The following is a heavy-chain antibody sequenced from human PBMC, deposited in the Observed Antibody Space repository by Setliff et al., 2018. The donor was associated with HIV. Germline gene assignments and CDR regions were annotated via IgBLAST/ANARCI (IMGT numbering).Heavy chain of an antibody. J-gene: IGHJ5*02. CDR1: GGSISSTDYY. CDR3: AKEGNSVDNWLDP. CDR2: IYYTGNS. D-gene: IGHD1-26*01. V-gene: IGHV4-39*07. Sequence: PSETLSLTCTVSGGSISSTDYYWAWIRQPPGKGLEWIGSIYYTGNSYYNPSLKSRVTISVDTSKNQFSLKLSSVTAADTAVYYCAKEGNSVDNWLDPWGQGTLVTVSS.